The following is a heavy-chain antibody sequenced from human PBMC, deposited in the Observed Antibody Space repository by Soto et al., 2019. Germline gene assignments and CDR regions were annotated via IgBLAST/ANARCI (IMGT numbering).Heavy chain of an antibody. Sequence: QVQLVQSGAEVRKPGASVKVSCKASGYSFRNYGISWVRQATGQGLEWMGWISTYSYNTHYAQNVQGRITITTDTSTTTAYMELRRLTSDDTAVYYCARGFAPTVVTPDACDISGQGTMHTVSS. CDR2: ISTYSYNT. D-gene: IGHD4-17*01. V-gene: IGHV1-18*01. J-gene: IGHJ3*02. CDR1: GYSFRNYG. CDR3: ARGFAPTVVTPDACDI.